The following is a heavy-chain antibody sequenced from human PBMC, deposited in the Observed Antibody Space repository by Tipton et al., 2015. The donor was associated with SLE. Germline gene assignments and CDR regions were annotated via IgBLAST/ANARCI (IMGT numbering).Heavy chain of an antibody. CDR2: IYYSGST. V-gene: IGHV4-59*11. J-gene: IGHJ5*02. CDR1: GGSISSHY. CDR3: AREAGGIPFDP. D-gene: IGHD1-1*01. Sequence: TLSLTCTVSGGSISSHYWSWIRQPPGKGLEWIGYIYYSGSTNYNPSLKSRVTISVDTSKNQFSLKLSSVTAADTAVYYCAREAGGIPFDPWGQGTLVTVSS.